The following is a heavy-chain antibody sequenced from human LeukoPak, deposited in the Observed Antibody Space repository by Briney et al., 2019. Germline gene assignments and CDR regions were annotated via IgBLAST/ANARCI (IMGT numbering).Heavy chain of an antibody. J-gene: IGHJ6*02. CDR3: AREDHHFYGMDV. V-gene: IGHV4-59*01. CDR2: IYYSGST. Sequence: SETLSLTCTVSGGSISSYYWSWIRQPPGEGLEWIGYIYYSGSTNYNPSLKSRVTISVDTSKNQFSLKLSSVTAADTAVYYCAREDHHFYGMDVWAKGPRSPSP. CDR1: GGSISSYY.